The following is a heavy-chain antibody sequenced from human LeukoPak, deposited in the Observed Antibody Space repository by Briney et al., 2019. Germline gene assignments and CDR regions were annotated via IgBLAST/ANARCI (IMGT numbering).Heavy chain of an antibody. Sequence: GGSLRLSCAASGFTFSSYGMHWVRQAPGKGLEWVAVISYDGSNKYYADSVKGRFTISRDNSKNTLYLQMNSLRAEDTAVYYCAKEGSSSWYYYYYYMDVWGKGTTVTASS. J-gene: IGHJ6*03. CDR3: AKEGSSSWYYYYYYMDV. CDR2: ISYDGSNK. V-gene: IGHV3-30*18. D-gene: IGHD6-13*01. CDR1: GFTFSSYG.